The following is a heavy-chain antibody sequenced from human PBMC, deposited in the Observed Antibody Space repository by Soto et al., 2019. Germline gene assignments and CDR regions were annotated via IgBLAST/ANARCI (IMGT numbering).Heavy chain of an antibody. V-gene: IGHV4-39*01. Sequence: SETLSLTCTVSGGSIISTISYWGWIRQPPGKGLEWIGSIHYSGSTYYNPSLKSRVTISVDTSKNQFSLKLSSVTAADTAVYYCARGCCYDFWSGYRILDYWGQGTLVTVSS. D-gene: IGHD3-3*01. CDR1: GGSIISTISY. CDR3: ARGCCYDFWSGYRILDY. J-gene: IGHJ4*02. CDR2: IHYSGST.